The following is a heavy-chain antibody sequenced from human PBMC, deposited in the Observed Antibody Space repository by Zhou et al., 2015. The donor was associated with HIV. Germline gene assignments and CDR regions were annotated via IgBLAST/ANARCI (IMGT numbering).Heavy chain of an antibody. V-gene: IGHV1-69*01. Sequence: QVQLVQSGAEVKKPGSSVKVSCKASGGTFSSYAISWVRQAPGQGLEWMGGIIPIFGTANYAQKFQGRVTITADESTSTAYMELSSLRSEDTAVYYCARVSKIIKAPAAISFYYYYYMDVWGKGTTVTVSS. CDR3: ARVSKIIKAPAAISFYYYYYMDV. CDR1: GGTFSSYA. CDR2: IIPIFGTA. D-gene: IGHD2-2*01. J-gene: IGHJ6*03.